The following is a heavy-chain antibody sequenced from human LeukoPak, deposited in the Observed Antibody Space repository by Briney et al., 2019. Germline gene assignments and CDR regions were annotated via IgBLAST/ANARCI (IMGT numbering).Heavy chain of an antibody. D-gene: IGHD2/OR15-2a*01. J-gene: IGHJ3*02. CDR3: ARQGGIALFSFDI. CDR1: GYSFTTYW. CDR2: IYPGDSDT. Sequence: GESLKISCNISGYSFTTYWIGWVRQMPGKGLEWMGIIYPGDSDTKYSPSFQGQVTISADKSISTAFLQWSSLKASDTAMYYCARQGGIALFSFDIWGQGTMVTVSS. V-gene: IGHV5-51*01.